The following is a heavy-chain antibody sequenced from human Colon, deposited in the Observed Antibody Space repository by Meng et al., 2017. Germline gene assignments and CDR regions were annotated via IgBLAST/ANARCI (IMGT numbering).Heavy chain of an antibody. CDR3: ARGLNEGGLAHNWFDP. CDR1: GGSLSSDTNY. CDR2: INHSGST. Sequence: VQRHESGPGLAKPSQNLSLTCTVSGGSLSSDTNYWTWIRQDPGKGLEWIGIINHSGSTYYNPSLKSRVTMSLDTSKQQFSLKLISVTAADTAVYFCARGLNEGGLAHNWFDPWGQGTLVTVPS. V-gene: IGHV4-31*03. D-gene: IGHD1-1*01. J-gene: IGHJ5*02.